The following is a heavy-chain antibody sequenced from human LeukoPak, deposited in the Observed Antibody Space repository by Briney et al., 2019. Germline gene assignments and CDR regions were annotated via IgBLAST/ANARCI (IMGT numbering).Heavy chain of an antibody. D-gene: IGHD1-26*01. CDR3: ARGHSPYSGSYGL. Sequence: ASVKVSCKASGYTFTSYGISWVRQAPGQGLEWMGWIRTYNGNTDYAQKFQGRVTMTRDTSISTAYMELSRLRSDDTAVYYCARGHSPYSGSYGLWGQGTLVTVSS. CDR2: IRTYNGNT. V-gene: IGHV1-18*01. J-gene: IGHJ4*02. CDR1: GYTFTSYG.